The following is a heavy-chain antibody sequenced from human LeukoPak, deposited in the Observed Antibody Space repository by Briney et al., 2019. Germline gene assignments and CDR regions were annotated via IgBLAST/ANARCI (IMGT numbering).Heavy chain of an antibody. CDR2: IQQDGSEK. V-gene: IGHV3-7*01. J-gene: IGHJ6*03. Sequence: PGGSLRLSCAASGFTFSDYWMSWVRQAPGKGLEWVANIQQDGSEKYYVDSVKGRFTISRDNAKNTLYLQMNSLRAEDTAVYYCARDATGRYVVVVPAAIERDYYYYYYMDVWGKGTTVTVSS. CDR1: GFTFSDYW. CDR3: ARDATGRYVVVVPAAIERDYYYYYYMDV. D-gene: IGHD2-2*01.